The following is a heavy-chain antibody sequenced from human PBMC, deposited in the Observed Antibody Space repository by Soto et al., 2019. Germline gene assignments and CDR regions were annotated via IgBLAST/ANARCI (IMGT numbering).Heavy chain of an antibody. Sequence: GGSLRLSCAASGFTFSSYSMNWVRQAPGKGLEWVSYISSSSSTIYYADSVKGRFTISRDNAKNSLYLQMNSLRAEDTAVYYCAREGTTGTTLRFYYMDVWGKGTTVTVSS. CDR1: GFTFSSYS. D-gene: IGHD1-1*01. J-gene: IGHJ6*03. CDR2: ISSSSSTI. V-gene: IGHV3-48*01. CDR3: AREGTTGTTLRFYYMDV.